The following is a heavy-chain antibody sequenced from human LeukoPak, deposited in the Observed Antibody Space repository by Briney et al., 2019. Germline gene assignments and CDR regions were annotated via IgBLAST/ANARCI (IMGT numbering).Heavy chain of an antibody. Sequence: SETLSLTCAVYGGSFSGYYWSWIRQPPGKGLEWIGEINHSGSTNYNPSLKSRVTISVDTSKNQFSLKLSSVTAADTAVYYCARARHDDFRSGYLPFDYWGQGTLVTVSS. D-gene: IGHD3-3*01. CDR2: INHSGST. CDR1: GGSFSGYY. CDR3: ARARHDDFRSGYLPFDY. J-gene: IGHJ4*02. V-gene: IGHV4-34*01.